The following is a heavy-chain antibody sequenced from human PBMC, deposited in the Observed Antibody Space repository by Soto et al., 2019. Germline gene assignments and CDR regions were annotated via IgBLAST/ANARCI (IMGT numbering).Heavy chain of an antibody. D-gene: IGHD3-10*01. Sequence: LGLSCAASGFSVSSDYMSWVRQAPCKVLDWVSLIYSGGDTYYADSVKGRFTISRDISSNTIYLHMTSLRADDTAIYYCTRAGSDPGNFYISNYYAMDVWGRGTTVTVSS. CDR3: TRAGSDPGNFYISNYYAMDV. CDR1: GFSVSSDY. V-gene: IGHV3-53*01. J-gene: IGHJ6*02. CDR2: IYSGGDT.